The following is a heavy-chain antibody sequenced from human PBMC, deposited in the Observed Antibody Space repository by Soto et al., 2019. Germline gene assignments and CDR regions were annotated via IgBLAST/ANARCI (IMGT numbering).Heavy chain of an antibody. D-gene: IGHD4-17*01. CDR2: INPSGGST. CDR3: ARDGNYGDFYYYYGMDV. CDR1: GYTFTIYY. Sequence: ASVKVSCKASGYTFTIYYMHWVRQAPGQGLEWMGIINPSGGSTSYAQKFQGRVTMTRDTSTSTVYMELSSLRSEDTAVYYCARDGNYGDFYYYYGMDVWGQGTTVTVSS. J-gene: IGHJ6*02. V-gene: IGHV1-46*01.